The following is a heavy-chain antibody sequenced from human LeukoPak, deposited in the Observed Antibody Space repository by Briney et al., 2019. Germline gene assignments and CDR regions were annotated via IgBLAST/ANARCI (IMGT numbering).Heavy chain of an antibody. CDR3: ASSPGFHRADAFDI. Sequence: SETLSLTCTVSGGSNSSGGYYWSWIRQHPGKGLEWIGYIYYSGSTYYNPSLKSRVTISVDTSKNQFSLKLSSVTAADTAVYYCASSPGFHRADAFDIWGQGTMVTVSS. CDR2: IYYSGST. V-gene: IGHV4-31*03. CDR1: GGSNSSGGYY. J-gene: IGHJ3*02. D-gene: IGHD3-10*01.